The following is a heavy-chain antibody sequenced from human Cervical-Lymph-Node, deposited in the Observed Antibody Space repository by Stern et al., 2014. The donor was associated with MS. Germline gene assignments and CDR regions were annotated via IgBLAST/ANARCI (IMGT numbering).Heavy chain of an antibody. CDR3: ARSIVGATLGFFDY. D-gene: IGHD1-26*01. J-gene: IGHJ4*02. V-gene: IGHV4-61*02. CDR2: IYKSGST. CDR1: DGSISSGRYY. Sequence: QLQLQESGPGLVKPSQTLSLTCTISDGSISSGRYYWNWIRQPAGKGLEWIGRIYKSGSTNYNPSLQSRVTISMDTSKNQFSLRLGPVTAADTAVYYCARSIVGATLGFFDYWGQGTLVTVSS.